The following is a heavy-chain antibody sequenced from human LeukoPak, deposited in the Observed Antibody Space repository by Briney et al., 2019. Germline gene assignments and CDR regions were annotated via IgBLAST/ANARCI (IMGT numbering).Heavy chain of an antibody. CDR3: ARQEYSYGHDY. D-gene: IGHD5-18*01. V-gene: IGHV4-38-2*01. J-gene: IGHJ4*02. CDR1: GYSISSGYY. CDR2: IYHSGST. Sequence: PSETLSLTCAVSGYSISSGYYWGWIRQPPGKGLEWIGSIYHSGSTYYNPSLKSRVTISVDTSKNQFSLKLSSVTAADTAVYYCARQEYSYGHDYWGQGTLVTVSS.